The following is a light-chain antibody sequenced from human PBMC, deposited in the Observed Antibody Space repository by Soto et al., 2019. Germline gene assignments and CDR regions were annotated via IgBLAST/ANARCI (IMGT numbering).Light chain of an antibody. Sequence: QSALTQPRSVSASPGQSVTISCTGTSSDVGGYNYVSWYQQHPGKAPKAMIYDVSQRPSGVPDRFSGSKSGNTASLTISGLQADDEADYYCSSYAATNTFVVFGGGTKLTVL. CDR1: SSDVGGYNY. CDR2: DVS. V-gene: IGLV2-11*01. J-gene: IGLJ3*02. CDR3: SSYAATNTFVV.